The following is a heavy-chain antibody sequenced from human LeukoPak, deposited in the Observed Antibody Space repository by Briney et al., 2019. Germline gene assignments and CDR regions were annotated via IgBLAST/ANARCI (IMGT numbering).Heavy chain of an antibody. J-gene: IGHJ4*02. Sequence: PGRSLRLSCAASGFTFDDYAMHWVRQAPGKGLEWVSGISWNSGSIGYADSVKGRFTISRDNAKNSLYLQMNRLRAEDTAVYYCAREILVEYSSSEVVDYWGQGTLVTVSS. D-gene: IGHD6-6*01. V-gene: IGHV3-9*01. CDR1: GFTFDDYA. CDR2: ISWNSGSI. CDR3: AREILVEYSSSEVVDY.